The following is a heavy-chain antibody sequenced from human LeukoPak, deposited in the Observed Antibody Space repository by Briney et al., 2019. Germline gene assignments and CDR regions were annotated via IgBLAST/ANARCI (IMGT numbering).Heavy chain of an antibody. CDR1: GGSFSGYY. J-gene: IGHJ4*02. CDR3: ARSTAVYQPLDY. D-gene: IGHD2-2*01. CDR2: INHSGST. V-gene: IGHV4-34*01. Sequence: SETLSLTCAVYGGSFSGYYWSWIRQPPGKGLEWIGEINHSGSTNYNPSLKSRVTTSVDTSKNQFSLKLSPVTAADTAVYYCARSTAVYQPLDYWGQGTLVTVSS.